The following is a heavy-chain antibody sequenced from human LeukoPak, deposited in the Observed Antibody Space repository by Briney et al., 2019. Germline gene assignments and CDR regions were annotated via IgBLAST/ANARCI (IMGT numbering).Heavy chain of an antibody. Sequence: PSETLSLTCAVSGYSISSSYYWGWIRQPPGKGLEWIGSIYHSGSAYYNTSLNGRVTISVDTSKNQFSLKLSSVTAADTAVYYCARDGPTYYYDSNGYYFGYWGQGTLVTVSS. D-gene: IGHD3-22*01. CDR3: ARDGPTYYYDSNGYYFGY. CDR1: GYSISSSYY. CDR2: IYHSGSA. V-gene: IGHV4-38-2*02. J-gene: IGHJ4*02.